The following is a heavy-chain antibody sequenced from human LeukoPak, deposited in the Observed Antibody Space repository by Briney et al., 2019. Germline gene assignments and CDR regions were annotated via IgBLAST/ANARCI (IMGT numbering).Heavy chain of an antibody. CDR1: GGSISSSNW. V-gene: IGHV4-4*02. J-gene: IGHJ5*02. CDR2: INHSGST. CDR3: ARGRYSSGWPRQGNWFDP. D-gene: IGHD6-19*01. Sequence: SETLSLTCAVSGGSISSSNWWSWVRQPPGKGLEWIGEINHSGSTNYNPSLKSRVTISVDTSKNQFSLRLSSVTAADTAVYYCARGRYSSGWPRQGNWFDPWGQGTLVTVSS.